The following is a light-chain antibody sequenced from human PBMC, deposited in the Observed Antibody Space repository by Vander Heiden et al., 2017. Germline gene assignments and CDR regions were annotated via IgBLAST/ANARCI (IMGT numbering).Light chain of an antibody. CDR3: HQDCDWPFT. J-gene: IGKJ5*01. CDR1: QTIGND. CDR2: GVS. V-gene: IGKV3-15*01. Sequence: ERVMTQSPATLSVSPGERATLSCGASQTIGNDLAWYQQKPGQAPRLLIYGVSTRATGIPARFSGSGSGTEFTLTISSLQSEDFAVYFCHQDCDWPFTFGQGTRLEIK.